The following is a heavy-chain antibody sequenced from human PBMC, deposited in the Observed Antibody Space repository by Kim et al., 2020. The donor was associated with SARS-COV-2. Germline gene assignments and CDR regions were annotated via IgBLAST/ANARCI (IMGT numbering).Heavy chain of an antibody. CDR3: ARGLPMGGYFYDNHHVDGTFLDY. Sequence: GGSLRLSCAASGFAFNTYSMTWVRQTLGKGLEWVSYISSTSTTIYYADPLKGRFTISRDNAKNSLYLQMNSLRAEDTAVYYCARGLPMGGYFYDNHHVDGTFLDYWGQGTLVTVSS. CDR1: GFAFNTYS. V-gene: IGHV3-48*04. CDR2: ISSTSTTI. J-gene: IGHJ4*02. D-gene: IGHD3-22*01.